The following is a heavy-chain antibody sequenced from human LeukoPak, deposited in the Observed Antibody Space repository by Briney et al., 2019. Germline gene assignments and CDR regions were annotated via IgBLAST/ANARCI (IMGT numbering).Heavy chain of an antibody. D-gene: IGHD2-2*01. J-gene: IGHJ6*03. Sequence: GGSLRLSCAASGFTFDDYAMHWVRQAPGKGLEWVSGISWNSGSIGYADSVKGRFTISRDNAKNSLYLQMNSLRAEDTAVYYCARVEENQLLFFPYYYMDVWGKGTTVTVSS. CDR3: ARVEENQLLFFPYYYMDV. CDR2: ISWNSGSI. CDR1: GFTFDDYA. V-gene: IGHV3-9*01.